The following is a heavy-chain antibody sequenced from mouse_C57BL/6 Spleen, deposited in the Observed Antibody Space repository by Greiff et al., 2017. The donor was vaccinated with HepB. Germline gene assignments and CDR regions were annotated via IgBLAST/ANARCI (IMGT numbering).Heavy chain of an antibody. CDR2: IYPRSGNT. V-gene: IGHV1-81*01. J-gene: IGHJ2*01. Sequence: RTGQGLEWIGEIYPRSGNTYYNEKFKGKATLTADKSSSTAYMELRSLTSEDSAVYFCARGITTVVASNGYWGQGTTLTVSS. CDR3: ARGITTVVASNGY. D-gene: IGHD1-1*01.